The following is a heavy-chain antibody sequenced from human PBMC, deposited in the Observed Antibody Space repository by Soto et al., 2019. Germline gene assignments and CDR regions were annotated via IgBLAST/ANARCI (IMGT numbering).Heavy chain of an antibody. D-gene: IGHD2-8*01. CDR2: IYYSGST. CDR1: GGSISSYY. J-gene: IGHJ3*02. V-gene: IGHV4-59*08. CDR3: ARVDCTNGVCYKGAFDI. Sequence: SETLSLTCTVSGGSISSYYWSWIRQPPGKGLEWIGYIYYSGSTNYNPSLKSRVTISVDTSKNQFSLKLSSVTAADTAVYYCARVDCTNGVCYKGAFDIWGQGTMVTVSS.